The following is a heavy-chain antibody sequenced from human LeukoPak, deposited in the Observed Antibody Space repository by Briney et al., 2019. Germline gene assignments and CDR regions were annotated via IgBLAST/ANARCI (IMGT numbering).Heavy chain of an antibody. V-gene: IGHV1-69*13. CDR3: ARAVGYDSSGYDFDY. D-gene: IGHD3-22*01. Sequence: SVKVSCKASGGTFSSYAIGWVRQAPGQGLEWMGGIIPIFGTANYAQKFQGRVTITADESTSTAYMGLSSLRSEDTAVYYCARAVGYDSSGYDFDYWGQGTLVTVSS. J-gene: IGHJ4*02. CDR2: IIPIFGTA. CDR1: GGTFSSYA.